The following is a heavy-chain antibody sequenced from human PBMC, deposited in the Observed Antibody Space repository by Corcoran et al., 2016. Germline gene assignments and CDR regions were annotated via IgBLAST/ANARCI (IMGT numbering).Heavy chain of an antibody. CDR3: AKGGGGQWSGGAFNI. J-gene: IGHJ3*02. V-gene: IGHV3-30*18. CDR2: ISYDGSNK. Sequence: QVQLVESGGGVVQPGRSLRLSCAASGFTFITYGMPWVRHAPGTGLAWVTVISYDGSNKYYADSVKGRFSISRDNSKNTLYLQMNSLRVEDTAMYYCAKGGGGQWSGGAFNIWGQGTVVSVSS. CDR1: GFTFITYG. D-gene: IGHD2-8*01.